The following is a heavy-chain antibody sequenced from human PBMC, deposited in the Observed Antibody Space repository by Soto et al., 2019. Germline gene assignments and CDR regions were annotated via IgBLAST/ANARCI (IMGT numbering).Heavy chain of an antibody. V-gene: IGHV4-30-2*01. CDR3: ARDSLTGNYFDP. CDR2: IYHSGST. Sequence: LTLTCAASCSSSIYVGDSGEWIRQPPGKGLEWIGYIYHSGSTLYNPSLKSRVTISIDKSKNQFSLRLSSVSAADTAVYYSARDSLTGNYFDPWGQGTLVTVSS. CDR1: CSSSIYVGDS. D-gene: IGHD1-7*01. J-gene: IGHJ5*02.